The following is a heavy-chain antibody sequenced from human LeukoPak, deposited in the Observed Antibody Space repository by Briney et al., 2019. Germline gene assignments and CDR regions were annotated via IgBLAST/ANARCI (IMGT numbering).Heavy chain of an antibody. CDR2: INANSGTT. V-gene: IGHV3-23*01. CDR1: GFAFSVYA. J-gene: IGHJ5*01. Sequence: GGSLRLSCTASGFAFSVYAMSWLRQPPGKGLEWVSTINANSGTTSYAASVRGRFTISRDNSKNTLYLQLNTLRADDTATYYCAKPISGGLAVTADWFHPWGQGTLVVASS. D-gene: IGHD6-19*01. CDR3: AKPISGGLAVTADWFHP.